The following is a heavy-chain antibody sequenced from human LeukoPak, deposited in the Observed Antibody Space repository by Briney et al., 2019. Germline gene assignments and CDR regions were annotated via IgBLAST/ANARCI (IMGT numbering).Heavy chain of an antibody. J-gene: IGHJ4*02. Sequence: ASVKVSCKASGGTFISYAISWVRQAPGQGLEWMGGIIPIFGTANYAQKFQGRVTITADESTSTAYMELSSLRSEITAVYYCAREAAAGTQLDYWGQGTLVTVSS. CDR3: AREAAAGTQLDY. CDR1: GGTFISYA. CDR2: IIPIFGTA. V-gene: IGHV1-69*13. D-gene: IGHD6-13*01.